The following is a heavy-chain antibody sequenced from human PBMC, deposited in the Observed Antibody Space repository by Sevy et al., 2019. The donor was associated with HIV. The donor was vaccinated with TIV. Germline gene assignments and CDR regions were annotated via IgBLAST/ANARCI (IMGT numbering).Heavy chain of an antibody. V-gene: IGHV3-33*01. D-gene: IGHD3-10*01. J-gene: IGHJ4*02. CDR2: VWYDGINK. Sequence: GGSLRLSCTASGFTFSDYDMHWVRQAPGKGLEWVAVVWYDGINKYYGDSVKGRFTISRDNSRNTLYLQMNSLRAEDTAVYYCARDNLLPVMVSMVRGALSYYFDYWGQGTLVTVSS. CDR1: GFTFSDYD. CDR3: ARDNLLPVMVSMVRGALSYYFDY.